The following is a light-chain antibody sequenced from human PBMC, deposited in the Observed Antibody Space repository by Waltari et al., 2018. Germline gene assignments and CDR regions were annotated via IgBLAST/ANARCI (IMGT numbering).Light chain of an antibody. Sequence: DIVMTQSPDSLAVSLVERATINCKSSHTVLYRDNNKNYLTWYQQKPGQPPKLLFSWASIRESGVPDRLSASGSGTDFTLTISSLQAEDVAVYYCHQHYTTPWTFGQGTKVEIK. CDR2: WAS. J-gene: IGKJ1*01. CDR1: HTVLYRDNNKNY. CDR3: HQHYTTPWT. V-gene: IGKV4-1*01.